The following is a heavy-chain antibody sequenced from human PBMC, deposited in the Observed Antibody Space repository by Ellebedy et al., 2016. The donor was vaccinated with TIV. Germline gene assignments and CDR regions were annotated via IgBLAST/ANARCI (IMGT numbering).Heavy chain of an antibody. Sequence: SETLSLTCTVSGGFVSSYYWNWIRQPAGKGLEWIGRLYPGGTTNYNPALKSRLIMSVDTSKNQLSLKLTSVTAADTAMYYCARGGSYYEGIWFDPWGQGTLVTVSS. V-gene: IGHV4-4*07. D-gene: IGHD1-26*01. CDR2: LYPGGTT. J-gene: IGHJ5*02. CDR3: ARGGSYYEGIWFDP. CDR1: GGFVSSYY.